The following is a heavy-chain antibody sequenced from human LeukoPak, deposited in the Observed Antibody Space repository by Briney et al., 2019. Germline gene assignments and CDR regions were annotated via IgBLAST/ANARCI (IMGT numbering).Heavy chain of an antibody. CDR3: AKAHFDY. J-gene: IGHJ4*02. CDR2: ISYDGSNK. CDR1: GFTFSNYG. Sequence: PGRSLRLSCAASGFTFSNYGMHWVRQTPGKGLEWVAVISYDGSNKYYADSVKGRFTISRDNSKNTLYLQMNSLRAEDTAVYYCAKAHFDYRGQGTLVTVSS. V-gene: IGHV3-30*18.